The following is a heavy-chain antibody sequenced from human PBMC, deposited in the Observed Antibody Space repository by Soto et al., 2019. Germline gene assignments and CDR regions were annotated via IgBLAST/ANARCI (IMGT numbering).Heavy chain of an antibody. J-gene: IGHJ4*02. CDR2: IWHDGSNK. D-gene: IGHD1-1*01. CDR1: GFTFSSYG. V-gene: IGHV3-33*01. Sequence: QVQLVESGGGVVQPGRSLRLSCAASGFTFSSYGMHWVRQAPGKGLEWVAVIWHDGSNKYYADSVKGRFTVSRDNSKNALYLQMNSLRAGDTVVYYCPRDFGNDEAIDYWGQGTLVTVSS. CDR3: PRDFGNDEAIDY.